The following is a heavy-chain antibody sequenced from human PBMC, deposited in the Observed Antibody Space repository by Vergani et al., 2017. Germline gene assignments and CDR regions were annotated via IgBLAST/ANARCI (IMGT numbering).Heavy chain of an antibody. J-gene: IGHJ4*02. CDR3: AKDTSDYGDFDYIDY. CDR1: GFTFSDYG. Sequence: QVQLVESGGGVVQPGGFARLSCAASGFTFSDYGMHWVRQAPGKGLEWVTFIRYDESNKYYADSVKGRITISRDNSISALYLQMNSLRAEDTAVYYCAKDTSDYGDFDYIDYWGQGTLVTVSS. V-gene: IGHV3-30*02. CDR2: IRYDESNK. D-gene: IGHD4-17*01.